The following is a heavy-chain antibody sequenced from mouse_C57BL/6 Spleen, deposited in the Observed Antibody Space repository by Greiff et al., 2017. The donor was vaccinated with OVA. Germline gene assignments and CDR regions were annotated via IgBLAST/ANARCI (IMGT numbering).Heavy chain of an antibody. CDR1: GFTFSSYA. J-gene: IGHJ3*01. CDR3: AREIYYDWVFAY. V-gene: IGHV5-4*01. CDR2: ISDGGSYT. Sequence: VQRVESGGGLVKPGGSLKLSCAASGFTFSSYAMSWVRQTPEKRLEWVATISDGGSYTYYPDNVKGRFTISRDNAKNNLYLQMSHLKSEDTAMYYCAREIYYDWVFAYWGQGTLVTVSA. D-gene: IGHD2-4*01.